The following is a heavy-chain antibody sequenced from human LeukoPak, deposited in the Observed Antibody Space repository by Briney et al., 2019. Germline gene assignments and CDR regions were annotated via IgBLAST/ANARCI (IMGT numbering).Heavy chain of an antibody. CDR1: GFNFSNYG. J-gene: IGHJ4*02. CDR3: AKEVVLWFGELSYFDY. D-gene: IGHD3-10*01. Sequence: PGGSLRLSCEASGFNFSNYGMHWVRQAPGKGLEWVAVILYDGRNKYYADSVKGRFTISRDNSKNTLYLQMNSLRAEDTAVYYCAKEVVLWFGELSYFDYWGQGTLVTVSS. V-gene: IGHV3-30*18. CDR2: ILYDGRNK.